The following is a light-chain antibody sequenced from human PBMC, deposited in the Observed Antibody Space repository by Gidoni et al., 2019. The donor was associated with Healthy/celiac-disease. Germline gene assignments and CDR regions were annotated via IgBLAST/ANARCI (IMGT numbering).Light chain of an antibody. J-gene: IGLJ3*02. CDR1: SSNIGSNY. CDR2: RNS. V-gene: IGLV1-47*01. CDR3: AAWDDSLSGSWV. Sequence: QSVLTQPPSASGTTGQRVTISCSGSSSNIGSNYVYWYQQLPGTAPKLLIYRNSQRPSGVPDRFSGSKSGTSASLAISGLRSEDEADYYCAAWDDSLSGSWVFGGGTKLTVL.